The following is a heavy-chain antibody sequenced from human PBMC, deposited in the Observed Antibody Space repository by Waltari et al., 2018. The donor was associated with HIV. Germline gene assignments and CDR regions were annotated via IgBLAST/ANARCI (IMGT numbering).Heavy chain of an antibody. CDR1: GGSFSGYY. Sequence: QVQLQQWGAGLLKPSETLSLTCAVYGGSFSGYYWSWIRQPPGKGLEWIGEINHSGSTNYNPSLKSRVTISVDTSKNQFSLKLSSVTAADTAVYYCARGYSSRPVDYWGQGTLVTVSS. CDR3: ARGYSSRPVDY. V-gene: IGHV4-34*01. J-gene: IGHJ4*02. D-gene: IGHD6-13*01. CDR2: INHSGST.